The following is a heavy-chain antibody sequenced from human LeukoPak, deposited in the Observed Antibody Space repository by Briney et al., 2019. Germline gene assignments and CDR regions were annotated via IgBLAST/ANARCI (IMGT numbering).Heavy chain of an antibody. J-gene: IGHJ5*02. V-gene: IGHV3-23*01. CDR3: AKGGRSPGP. D-gene: IGHD3-10*01. Sequence: GGSLRLSCTASGFTFGDYVMSWFRQAPGKGLEWVSAISGSGGSTYYADSVKGRFTISRDNSKNTLYLQMNSLRAEDTAVYYCAKGGRSPGPWGQGTLVTVSS. CDR2: ISGSGGST. CDR1: GFTFGDYV.